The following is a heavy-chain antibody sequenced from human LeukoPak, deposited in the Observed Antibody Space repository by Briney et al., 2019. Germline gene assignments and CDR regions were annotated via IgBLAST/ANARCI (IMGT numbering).Heavy chain of an antibody. J-gene: IGHJ4*02. Sequence: SGGSLRLSCAVSGFTSSSCWMSWVRQAPGKGLEWVANIKQDGSGKYYVDSVKGRFTISRDNAKNSLHLQMNSLRAEDTAVYYCARAPYCIGGSCRFDYWGQGTLVTVSS. D-gene: IGHD2-15*01. CDR1: GFTSSSCW. CDR3: ARAPYCIGGSCRFDY. V-gene: IGHV3-7*03. CDR2: IKQDGSGK.